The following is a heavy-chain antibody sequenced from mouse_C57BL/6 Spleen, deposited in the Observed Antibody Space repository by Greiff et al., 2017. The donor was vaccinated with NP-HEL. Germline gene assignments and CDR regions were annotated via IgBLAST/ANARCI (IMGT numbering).Heavy chain of an antibody. CDR3: ARLRNFDD. CDR1: GYTFTSYW. CDR2: IYPSDSET. V-gene: IGHV1-61*01. Sequence: QVQLQQPGAELVRPGSSVKLSCKASGYTFTSYWMDWVKQRPGQGLEWIGNIYPSDSETHYNQKFKDKATLTVDKSSSTAYMQLSSLTSEDSAVYYCARLRNFDDWGQGTTLTVSS. J-gene: IGHJ2*01.